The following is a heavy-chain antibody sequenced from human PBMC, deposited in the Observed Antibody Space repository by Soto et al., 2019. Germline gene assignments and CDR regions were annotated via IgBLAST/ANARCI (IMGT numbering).Heavy chain of an antibody. J-gene: IGHJ4*02. D-gene: IGHD3-16*01. V-gene: IGHV1-69*02. CDR1: GGTFSSYT. Sequence: ASVKVSCKASGGTFSSYTISWVRQAPGQGLEWMGRIIPILGIANYAQKFQGRVTITADKSTSTAYMELSSLRSEDTAVYYCVCYIWGSAHFDYWGQGTLVTVSS. CDR3: VCYIWGSAHFDY. CDR2: IIPILGIA.